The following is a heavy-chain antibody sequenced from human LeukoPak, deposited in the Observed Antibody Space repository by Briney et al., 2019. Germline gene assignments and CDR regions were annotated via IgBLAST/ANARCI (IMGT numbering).Heavy chain of an antibody. CDR3: ARILYGMDV. J-gene: IGHJ6*02. CDR2: IYHSGST. CDR1: GGSISSGGYY. Sequence: PSETLSLTCTVSGGSISSGGYYWGWLRQPPGKGLEWIGYIYHSGSTYYNPSLKSRVTISVDRSKNQFSLKLSSVTAADTAVYYCARILYGMDVWGQGTTVTVSS. V-gene: IGHV4-30-2*01.